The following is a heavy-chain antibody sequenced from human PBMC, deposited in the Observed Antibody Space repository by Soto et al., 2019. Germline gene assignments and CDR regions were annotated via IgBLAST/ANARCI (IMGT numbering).Heavy chain of an antibody. J-gene: IGHJ3*02. CDR1: EFSLSTSGVG. Sequence: SGPPLVNPTQTLTLTCSFSEFSLSTSGVGVGWIRQPPGKALEWLALIYWSGDEHYRPSLKTRLTITKDTSKNQVVLTMTNMDPVDTATYYCARGVATRPVFAFDIWGQGTMVTVSS. V-gene: IGHV2-5*01. CDR3: ARGVATRPVFAFDI. CDR2: IYWSGDE. D-gene: IGHD6-6*01.